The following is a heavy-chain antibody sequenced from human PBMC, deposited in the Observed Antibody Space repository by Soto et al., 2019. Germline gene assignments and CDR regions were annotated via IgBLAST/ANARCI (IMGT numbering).Heavy chain of an antibody. Sequence: EVQLVESGGALVQPGGSLKLSCAASGFDFSASAMHWVRQATGRRPEWVGRIRSEAHSYATGYAASIRGRFIISRDDSKHPVYLQMNSLETGDPAVYSCARYDPFDHWGHGTLVTVSS. V-gene: IGHV3-73*02. CDR1: GFDFSASA. D-gene: IGHD3-3*01. CDR2: IRSEAHSYAT. J-gene: IGHJ4*01. CDR3: ARYDPFDH.